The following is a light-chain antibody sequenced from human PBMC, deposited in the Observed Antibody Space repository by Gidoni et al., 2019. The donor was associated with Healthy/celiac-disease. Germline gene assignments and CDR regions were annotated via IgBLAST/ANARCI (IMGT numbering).Light chain of an antibody. CDR3: CSYAGSNNSVV. CDR2: EVS. J-gene: IGLJ2*01. CDR1: RRDVGGYHY. V-gene: IGLV2-8*01. Sequence: QSALTESPPASGSPGHSLTISCTGPRRDVGGYHYVSWYQQHPGKAPKLMIYEVSKRPSGVPNRFSGSKSGNTASLTVSGLQAEDEADYYCCSYAGSNNSVVFGGGTKLTVL.